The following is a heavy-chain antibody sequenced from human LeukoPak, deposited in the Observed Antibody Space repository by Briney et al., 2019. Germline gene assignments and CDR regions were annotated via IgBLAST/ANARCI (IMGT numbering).Heavy chain of an antibody. V-gene: IGHV3-7*01. D-gene: IGHD4-23*01. Sequence: PGGSLRLSCAASGFTFSNYWMSWVRQAPGKGLEWVASMKEDGSEKFYVDSVKGRFTISRDNAKNSLYLQMNSLRVEDTAVYCCAREKVATASAFDIWGQGTMVTVSS. CDR3: AREKVATASAFDI. J-gene: IGHJ3*02. CDR1: GFTFSNYW. CDR2: MKEDGSEK.